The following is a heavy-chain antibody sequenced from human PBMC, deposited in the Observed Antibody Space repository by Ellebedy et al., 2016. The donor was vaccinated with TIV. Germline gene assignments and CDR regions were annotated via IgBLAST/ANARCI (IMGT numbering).Heavy chain of an antibody. CDR1: GFTFSDAW. Sequence: GESLKISCAASGFTFSDAWMSWVRQAPGKGLEWVGRIKSKTDSGTKDFAAPVKGRFLISRDDSKNTLYLQMSSLRTDDTAVYYCSAGTGKSDLDHWGQGTLVTVSS. J-gene: IGHJ4*02. V-gene: IGHV3-15*01. CDR3: SAGTGKSDLDH. D-gene: IGHD7-27*01. CDR2: IKSKTDSGTK.